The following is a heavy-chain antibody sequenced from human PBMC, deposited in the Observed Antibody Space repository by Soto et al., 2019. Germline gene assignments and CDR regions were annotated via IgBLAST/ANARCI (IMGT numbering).Heavy chain of an antibody. Sequence: ALSVTWTVSGVSIINPGYYWSRIRQSPGKLLYWIGDIFYTGRTYYSPSLKSRVTISVDTSKEQFSLNLTSVTAADTAVYFCAGLTFWITAANQGRNNGFGTCAPGTLVSVPS. J-gene: IGHJ5*02. D-gene: IGHD3-3*01. V-gene: IGHV4-39*01. CDR3: AGLTFWITAANQGRNNGFGT. CDR2: IFYTGRT. CDR1: GVSIINPGYY.